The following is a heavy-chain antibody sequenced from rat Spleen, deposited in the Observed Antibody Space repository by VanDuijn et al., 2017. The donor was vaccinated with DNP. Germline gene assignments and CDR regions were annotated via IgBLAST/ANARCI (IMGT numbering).Heavy chain of an antibody. V-gene: IGHV2-16*01. J-gene: IGHJ2*01. CDR2: VWGGGST. Sequence: QVQLKESGPGLVQPSRTLSLTCTVSGFSLPSFGVSWVRQPPGKGLEWIAAVWGGGSTDYNSALNSRLRISRDTSKSQVLLKMNSLQTEDTAMYFCARWHLYLNYFDYWGQGVMVTVSS. CDR3: ARWHLYLNYFDY. CDR1: GFSLPSFG. D-gene: IGHD1-2*01.